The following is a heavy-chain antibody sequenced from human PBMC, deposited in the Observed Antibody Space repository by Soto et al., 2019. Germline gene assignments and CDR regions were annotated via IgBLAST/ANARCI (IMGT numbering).Heavy chain of an antibody. CDR2: ISGSGGST. D-gene: IGHD2-2*01. V-gene: IGHV3-23*01. CDR3: AKGRGYCTSTSCYVGSDY. CDR1: GFTFSSYS. Sequence: GGSLRLSCAASGFTFSSYSMNWVRQAPGKGLEWVSDISGSGGSTYYADSVKGRFTISRDNSKNTLYLQMNSLRAEDTAVYYCAKGRGYCTSTSCYVGSDYWGQGTLVTVSS. J-gene: IGHJ4*02.